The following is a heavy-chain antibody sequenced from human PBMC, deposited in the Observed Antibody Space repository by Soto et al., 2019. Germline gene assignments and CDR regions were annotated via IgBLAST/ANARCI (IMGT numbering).Heavy chain of an antibody. D-gene: IGHD3-16*02. Sequence: GGSLRLSCAASGFTFSSYGMHWVRQAPGKGLEWVAVIWYDGSNKYYADSVKGRFTISRDNSKNTLYLQMNSLRAEDTAVYYCARDKYDYIWGSYRYFDYWGQGTLVTVSS. CDR2: IWYDGSNK. CDR1: GFTFSSYG. CDR3: ARDKYDYIWGSYRYFDY. J-gene: IGHJ4*02. V-gene: IGHV3-33*01.